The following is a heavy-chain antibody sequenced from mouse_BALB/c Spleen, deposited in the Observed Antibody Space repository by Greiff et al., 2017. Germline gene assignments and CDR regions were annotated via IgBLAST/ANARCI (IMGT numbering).Heavy chain of an antibody. CDR1: GYTFTDYE. D-gene: IGHD2-1*01. Sequence: VQLQQSGAELVRPGASVTLSCKASGYTFTDYEMHWVKQTPVHGLEWIGAIDPETGGTAYNQKFKGKATLTADKSSSTAYMELRSLTSEDSAVYYCMDGKRGYYYAMDYWGQGTSVTVSS. CDR3: MDGKRGYYYAMDY. V-gene: IGHV1-15*01. CDR2: IDPETGGT. J-gene: IGHJ4*01.